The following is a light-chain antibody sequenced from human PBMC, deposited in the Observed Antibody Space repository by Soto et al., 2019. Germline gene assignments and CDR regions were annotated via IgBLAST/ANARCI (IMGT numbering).Light chain of an antibody. CDR1: QSISTY. J-gene: IGKJ1*01. CDR2: RAS. V-gene: IGKV1-39*01. Sequence: SPAAVSAKKRDRVTISCRAGQSISTYLNWYQQKPGTAPRLLIYRASSVKSGVPPRFSGSGSGRDFTLTISSLRPEDIATYFCQQSYLSPPWTFGQGTNVDI. CDR3: QQSYLSPPWT.